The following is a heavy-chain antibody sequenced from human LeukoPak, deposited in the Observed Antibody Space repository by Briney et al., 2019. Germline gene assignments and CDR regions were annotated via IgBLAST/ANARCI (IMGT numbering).Heavy chain of an antibody. CDR1: GFTFSNAW. V-gene: IGHV3-15*01. CDR3: TTLRETSSWGPSTYYMDV. D-gene: IGHD6-13*01. J-gene: IGHJ6*03. CDR2: IKSKTDGGTT. Sequence: GGSLRLSCAASGFTFSNAWMSWVRQDPGKGLEWVGRIKSKTDGGTTDYAAPVKGRFTISRDDSKNTLYLQMNSLKTEDTAVYYCTTLRETSSWGPSTYYMDVWGKGTTVTVSS.